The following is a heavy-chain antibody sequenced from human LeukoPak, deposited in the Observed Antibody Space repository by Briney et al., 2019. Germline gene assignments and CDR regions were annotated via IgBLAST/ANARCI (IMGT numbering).Heavy chain of an antibody. CDR2: IYYSGST. J-gene: IGHJ4*02. V-gene: IGHV4-59*01. CDR1: GDSISNYY. Sequence: PSETLSLTCTISGDSISNYYWSWIRQPPGKGLEWIGYIYYSGSTNYNPSLKSRVTISVDTSKNQFSLKLSSVTAADTAVYYCATDYGDRRGHYFDYWGQGTLVTVSS. CDR3: ATDYGDRRGHYFDY. D-gene: IGHD4-17*01.